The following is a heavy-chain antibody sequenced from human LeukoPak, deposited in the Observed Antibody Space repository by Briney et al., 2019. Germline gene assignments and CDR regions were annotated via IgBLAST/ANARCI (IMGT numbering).Heavy chain of an antibody. CDR2: IYYRGST. CDR3: ASRNGGDF. Sequence: SETLSLTCTVSCGSLTSGEYYWSWIRQPPEKGLEGIGYIYYRGSTHYNPSLKSRVTISMVTSRIQFSLKLSSVTAADTAVYFCASRNGGDFWGQGALVTVSS. V-gene: IGHV4-30-4*01. CDR1: CGSLTSGEYY. D-gene: IGHD5-24*01. J-gene: IGHJ4*02.